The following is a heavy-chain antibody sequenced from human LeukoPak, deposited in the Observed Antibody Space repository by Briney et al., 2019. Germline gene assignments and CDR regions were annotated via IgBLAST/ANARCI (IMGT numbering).Heavy chain of an antibody. J-gene: IGHJ4*02. CDR2: INHSGST. V-gene: IGHV4-34*01. Sequence: SETLSLTCAVYGGSFSGYYWSWIRQPPGKGLEWIGEINHSGSTNYNPSLKSRVTISVDTSKNQFSLKLSSVTAADTAVYYGARGHPQYSGYDWSDYWGQGTLVTVSS. CDR3: ARGHPQYSGYDWSDY. D-gene: IGHD5-12*01. CDR1: GGSFSGYY.